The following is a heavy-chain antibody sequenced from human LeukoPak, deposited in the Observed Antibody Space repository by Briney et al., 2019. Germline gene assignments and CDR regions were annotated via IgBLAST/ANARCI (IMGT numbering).Heavy chain of an antibody. CDR3: ATVQYSGSYFDY. V-gene: IGHV1-24*01. J-gene: IGHJ4*02. CDR2: FDPEDGET. CDR1: GYTLTELS. D-gene: IGHD1-26*01. Sequence: ASVKVSCKVSGYTLTELSMHWVRQAPGKGLEWMGGFDPEDGETIYAQRFQGRVTMTEDTSTDTAYMELSSLRSEDTAVYYCATVQYSGSYFDYWGQGTLVTVSS.